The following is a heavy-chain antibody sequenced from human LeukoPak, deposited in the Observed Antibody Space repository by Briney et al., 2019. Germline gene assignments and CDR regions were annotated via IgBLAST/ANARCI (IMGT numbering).Heavy chain of an antibody. V-gene: IGHV1-69*01. J-gene: IGHJ4*02. CDR2: IIPIFGTA. CDR1: GGTFSSYA. CDR3: ARDRVGAAAGMFDY. Sequence: SVKVSCKSSGGTFSSYAISWVRQAPGQGLEWMGGIIPIFGTANYAQKFQGRVTITADESTSTAYMELSSLRSEDTAVYYCARDRVGAAAGMFDYWGQGTLVTVSS. D-gene: IGHD6-13*01.